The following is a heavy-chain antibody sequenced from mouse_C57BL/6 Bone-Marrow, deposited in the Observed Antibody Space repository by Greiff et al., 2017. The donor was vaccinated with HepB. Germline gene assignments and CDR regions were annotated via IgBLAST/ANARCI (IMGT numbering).Heavy chain of an antibody. Sequence: QVQLKQSGPELVKPGASVKISCKASGYAFSSSWMNWVKQRPGKGLEWIGRIYPGDGDTNYNGKFKGKATLTADKSSSTAYMQLSSLTSEDSAVYFCARSPITTVVVPYYFDYWGQGTTLTVSS. CDR2: IYPGDGDT. J-gene: IGHJ2*01. D-gene: IGHD1-1*01. V-gene: IGHV1-82*01. CDR1: GYAFSSSW. CDR3: ARSPITTVVVPYYFDY.